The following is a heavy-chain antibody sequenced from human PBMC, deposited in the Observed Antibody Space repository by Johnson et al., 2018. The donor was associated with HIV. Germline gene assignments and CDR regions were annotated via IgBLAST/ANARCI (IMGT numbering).Heavy chain of an antibody. CDR2: ISWNSGSI. CDR3: AKDRYGGSYPDAFDI. D-gene: IGHD1-26*01. CDR1: GFTVSSNY. V-gene: IGHV3-9*01. J-gene: IGHJ3*02. Sequence: VQLVESGGGLVQPGGSLRLSCAASGFTVSSNYMSWVRQAPGKGLEWDSGISWNSGSIGYADSVTGRFTISRDNAKNSLYLLMNSLRAEDTALYYCAKDRYGGSYPDAFDIWGQGTMVTVS.